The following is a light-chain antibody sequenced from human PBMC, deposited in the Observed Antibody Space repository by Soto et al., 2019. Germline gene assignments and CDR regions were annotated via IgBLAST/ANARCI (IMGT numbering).Light chain of an antibody. CDR3: QQYGGSPET. J-gene: IGKJ1*01. CDR1: QSISSTY. V-gene: IGKV3-20*01. Sequence: IVLTPSPRTLSLSPGDRATLSCRASQSISSTYLAWYQQKPCHAPRLLIHDGYNRATGISDSFSGSGCGTDSTLTISRLEPEDFAVYYCQQYGGSPETFGQGTKVDIK. CDR2: DGY.